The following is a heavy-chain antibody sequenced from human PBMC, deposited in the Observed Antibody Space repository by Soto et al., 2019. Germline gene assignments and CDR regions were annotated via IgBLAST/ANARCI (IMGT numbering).Heavy chain of an antibody. CDR2: ISAYNGNT. V-gene: IGHV1-18*01. D-gene: IGHD2-15*01. CDR3: ARGCSDGSCYYWYYYGMDV. CDR1: GYTFTSYG. Sequence: ASVKVSCKASGYTFTSYGISWVRQAPGQGLEWMGWISAYNGNTNYAQKLQGRVTMTTDTSTSTAYMELRSLRSDDTAVYYCARGCSDGSCYYWYYYGMDVWGQGTTVTVSS. J-gene: IGHJ6*02.